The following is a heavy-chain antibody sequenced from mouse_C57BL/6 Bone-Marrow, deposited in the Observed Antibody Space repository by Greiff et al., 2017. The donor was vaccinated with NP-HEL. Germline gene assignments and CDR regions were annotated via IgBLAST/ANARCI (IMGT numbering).Heavy chain of an antibody. CDR3: AREGNWDDAMDY. CDR1: GFTFSSYA. CDR2: ISDGGSYT. D-gene: IGHD4-1*01. Sequence: EVQRVESGGGLVKPGGSLKLSCAASGFTFSSYAMSWVRQTPEKRLEWVATISDGGSYTYYPDNVKGRFTISRDNAKNNLYLQMSHLKSEDTAMYYCAREGNWDDAMDYWGQGTSVTVSS. J-gene: IGHJ4*01. V-gene: IGHV5-4*01.